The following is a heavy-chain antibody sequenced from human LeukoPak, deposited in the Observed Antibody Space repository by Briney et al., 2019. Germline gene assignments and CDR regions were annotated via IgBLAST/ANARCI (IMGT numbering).Heavy chain of an antibody. CDR2: ISAYSGNT. Sequence: GASVKVSCKASGYTLTSYGVSWVRQAPGQGREWMGWISAYSGNTNYAQKLQGRVTMTTDTSTSTAYMELRTLRSDDTAVYYCARTLGATTAFDIWGQGTVVTVSS. J-gene: IGHJ3*02. V-gene: IGHV1-18*01. CDR3: ARTLGATTAFDI. CDR1: GYTLTSYG. D-gene: IGHD1-26*01.